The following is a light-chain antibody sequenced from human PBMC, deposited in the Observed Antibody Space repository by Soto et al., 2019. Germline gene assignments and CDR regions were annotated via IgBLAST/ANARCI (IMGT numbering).Light chain of an antibody. Sequence: PGEIVTLSCRAGQDIRSSLAWYQQKPGQAPRLLIYGASIRATGVPATFSGSGSGTEFTLSISSLQSEHLGVYYCQQDSSWPLTFGGGTKVDIK. J-gene: IGKJ4*01. V-gene: IGKV3-15*01. CDR3: QQDSSWPLT. CDR1: QDIRSS. CDR2: GAS.